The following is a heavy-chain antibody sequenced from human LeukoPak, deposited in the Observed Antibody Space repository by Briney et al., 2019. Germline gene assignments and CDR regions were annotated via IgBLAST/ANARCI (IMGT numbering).Heavy chain of an antibody. Sequence: LSGGSLRLSCTASGFNFGDYGLSWVRQAPGKGLEWIGFIRRKANDGTKEYAASVKGRFTISRDDSKAIAYLQMNGLQTEDTALYYCTRADGDYDHHFFDYWGQGTQVSVSS. J-gene: IGHJ4*02. CDR3: TRADGDYDHHFFDY. CDR1: GFNFGDYG. V-gene: IGHV3-49*04. CDR2: IRRKANDGTK. D-gene: IGHD4-17*01.